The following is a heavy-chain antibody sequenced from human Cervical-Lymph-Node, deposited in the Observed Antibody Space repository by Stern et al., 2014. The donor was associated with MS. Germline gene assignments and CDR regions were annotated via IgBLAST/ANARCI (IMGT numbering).Heavy chain of an antibody. CDR1: GFTFSDYY. Sequence: VHLVESGGDLVKPGGSLRLSCAASGFTFSDYYMSWIRQAPGTGLEWLSYISSSDSYAYYADSVEGRFTISRDNAKNSLYLQMESLRAEDTAVYFCARGTVTTPDAFDIWGQGTMVTVSS. CDR2: ISSSDSYA. J-gene: IGHJ3*02. D-gene: IGHD4-17*01. CDR3: ARGTVTTPDAFDI. V-gene: IGHV3-11*06.